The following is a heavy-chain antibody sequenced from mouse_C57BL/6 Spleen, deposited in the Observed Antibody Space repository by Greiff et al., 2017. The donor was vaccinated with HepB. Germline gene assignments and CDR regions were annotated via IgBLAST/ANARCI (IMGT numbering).Heavy chain of an antibody. CDR2: IYPGGGYT. CDR1: GYTFTNYW. J-gene: IGHJ4*01. CDR3: ARNWDYAMDY. V-gene: IGHV1-63*01. D-gene: IGHD4-1*01. Sequence: VQLQQSGAELVRPGTSVKMSCKASGYTFTNYWIGWAKQRPGHGLEWIGDIYPGGGYTNYNEKFKGKATLTADKSSSTAYMQFSSLTSEDSAIYYCARNWDYAMDYWGQGTSVNVSS.